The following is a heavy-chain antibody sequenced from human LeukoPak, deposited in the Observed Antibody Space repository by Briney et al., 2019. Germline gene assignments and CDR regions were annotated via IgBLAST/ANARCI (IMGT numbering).Heavy chain of an antibody. J-gene: IGHJ3*02. CDR1: GYRFTRYF. CDR2: INPSGGST. Sequence: ASVKVSCKASGYRFTRYFMHWVQQAPGQGLEWMGIINPSGGSTSYAKKFQGRVTMTRDTSTSTVYMELSSLRSEDTAIYYCARDLDNGNPYDALDIWGQGTMVTISS. CDR3: ARDLDNGNPYDALDI. V-gene: IGHV1-46*01. D-gene: IGHD4/OR15-4a*01.